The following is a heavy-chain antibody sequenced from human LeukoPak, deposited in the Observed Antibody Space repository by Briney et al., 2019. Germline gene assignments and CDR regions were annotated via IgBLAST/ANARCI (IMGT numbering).Heavy chain of an antibody. Sequence: SVKVSCKASGGTFSSYAISWVRQAPGQGLEWMGGIIPIFGTANYAQKFQGRVTITTDESTSTAYMELSSLRSEDTAVYYCARVPWGSSTSFDIWGQGTMVTASS. V-gene: IGHV1-69*05. J-gene: IGHJ3*02. CDR2: IIPIFGTA. CDR3: ARVPWGSSTSFDI. CDR1: GGTFSSYA. D-gene: IGHD2-2*01.